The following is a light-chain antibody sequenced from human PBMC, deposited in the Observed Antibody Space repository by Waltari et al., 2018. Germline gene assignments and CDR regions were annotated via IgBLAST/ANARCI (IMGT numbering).Light chain of an antibody. Sequence: QSVLTQPPSVSGAPGQTVTISRTGSSSNIGAGYDVHWYQQLPGTAPKLLIYGNSNRPSEVPDRFSSSKSGTSASLAITGLQAEDEADYYCQSYDSSLSGYVVFGGGTKLTVL. V-gene: IGLV1-40*01. CDR3: QSYDSSLSGYVV. J-gene: IGLJ2*01. CDR1: SSNIGAGYD. CDR2: GNS.